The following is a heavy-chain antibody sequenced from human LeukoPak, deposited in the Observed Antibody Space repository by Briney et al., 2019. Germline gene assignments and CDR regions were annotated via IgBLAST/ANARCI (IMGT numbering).Heavy chain of an antibody. Sequence: PGGSLRLSCAASGFTFSTYAMSWVRQAPGKGLEWVSAISGSGGSTYYADSVKGRFTISRDNSKNTLYLQINSLRAGDTAVYYCAKSGLVGATYFDYWGQGTLVTVSS. V-gene: IGHV3-23*01. D-gene: IGHD1-26*01. CDR2: ISGSGGST. CDR1: GFTFSTYA. J-gene: IGHJ4*02. CDR3: AKSGLVGATYFDY.